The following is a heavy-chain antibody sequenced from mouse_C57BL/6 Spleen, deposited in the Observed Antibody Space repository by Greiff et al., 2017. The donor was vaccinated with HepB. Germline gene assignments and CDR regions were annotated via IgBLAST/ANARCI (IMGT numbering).Heavy chain of an antibody. CDR3: ARRRSYEYFDV. CDR2: INPYNGDT. D-gene: IGHD1-1*01. V-gene: IGHV1-20*01. J-gene: IGHJ1*03. CDR1: GYSFTGYF. Sequence: DVQLQESGPELVKPGDSVKISCKASGYSFTGYFMNWVMQSHGKSLEWIGRINPYNGDTFYNQKFKGKATLTVDKSSSTAHMELRSLTSEDSAVYYCARRRSYEYFDVWGTGTTVTVSS.